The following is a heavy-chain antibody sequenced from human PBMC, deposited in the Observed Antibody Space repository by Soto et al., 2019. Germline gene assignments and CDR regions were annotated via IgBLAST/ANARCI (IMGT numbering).Heavy chain of an antibody. CDR1: GFTFSNAW. CDR3: ARDLFPGYSNYEKLDPYKWFDP. J-gene: IGHJ5*02. CDR2: ISSSSSTI. Sequence: GGSLRLSCAASGFTFSNAWINWVRQAPGKGLEWGSYISSSSSTIYYADSVKGRFTISRDNAKNSLYLQMNSLRAEDTAVYYSARDLFPGYSNYEKLDPYKWFDPWGQGTLVTVSS. D-gene: IGHD4-4*01. V-gene: IGHV3-48*01.